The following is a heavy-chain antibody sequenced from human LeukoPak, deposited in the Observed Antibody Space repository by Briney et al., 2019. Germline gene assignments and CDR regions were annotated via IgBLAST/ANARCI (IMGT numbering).Heavy chain of an antibody. CDR2: TYYRSKWYN. Sequence: PSQTLSLTCAISGYSVCSNSAAVNWIRQSPSRCLEWLGRTYYRSKWYNNYAVSVKSRITINPDTSKNQFSLQLNSVTPEDTAVYYCARSPGNGVLRFLEWFVGYYYGMDVWGQGITVTVSS. D-gene: IGHD3-3*01. V-gene: IGHV6-1*01. CDR3: ARSPGNGVLRFLEWFVGYYYGMDV. J-gene: IGHJ6*02. CDR1: GYSVCSNSAA.